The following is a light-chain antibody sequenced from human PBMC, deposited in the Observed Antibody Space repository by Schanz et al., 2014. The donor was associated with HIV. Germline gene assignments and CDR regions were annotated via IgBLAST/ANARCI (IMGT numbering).Light chain of an antibody. V-gene: IGKV3-15*01. CDR3: QQYNNWPPWT. J-gene: IGKJ1*01. CDR1: QSVSSSY. CDR2: SAA. Sequence: EIVLTQSPGTLSLSPGERATLSCRASQSVSSSYLPWYQQKPGQAPRLLIYSAATRATGIPSRFSGSGSGTEFSLIISSLQSEDFAVYYCQQYNNWPPWTFGQGTKVEIK.